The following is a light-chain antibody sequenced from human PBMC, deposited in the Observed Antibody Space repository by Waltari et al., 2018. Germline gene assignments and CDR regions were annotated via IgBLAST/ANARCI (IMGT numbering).Light chain of an antibody. J-gene: IGKJ1*01. Sequence: DIQMTQSPSAMSASVGDRVTITCRASQGISNYLAWFQQKPGKVPKRLVYGATSLQSGVPSRFSGSGSGTEFTLTISSLQPEDFATYYWLQHNNYPRTFGQGTKVEIK. CDR3: LQHNNYPRT. CDR2: GAT. CDR1: QGISNY. V-gene: IGKV1-17*03.